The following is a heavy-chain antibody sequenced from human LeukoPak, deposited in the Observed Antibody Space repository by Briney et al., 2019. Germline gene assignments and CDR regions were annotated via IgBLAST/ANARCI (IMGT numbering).Heavy chain of an antibody. CDR3: ARDSYGDANFDS. Sequence: PGGPLRLSCAASGFSFRSYGMSWVRQAPGKGLEWVSAISGSGGSTYYADSVKGRFTISRDISKNAVYLQMNSLRAEDTAVYYCARDSYGDANFDSWGQGTLVTVSS. CDR2: ISGSGGST. CDR1: GFSFRSYG. D-gene: IGHD4-17*01. J-gene: IGHJ4*02. V-gene: IGHV3-23*01.